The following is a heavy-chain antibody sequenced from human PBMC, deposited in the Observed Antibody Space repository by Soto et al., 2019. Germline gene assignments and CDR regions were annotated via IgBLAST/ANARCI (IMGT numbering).Heavy chain of an antibody. V-gene: IGHV6-1*01. D-gene: IGHD2-2*02. CDR3: ARDPPPCWSSTSCYTWAWFDP. Sequence: SQTLSLTCVISGDSVSSNSAAWNWIRQSPSRGLEWLGRTYYRSKWYNDYAVSVKSRITINPDTSKNQFSLQLNSVTPEDTAVYYCARDPPPCWSSTSCYTWAWFDPWGQGPLVTVS. CDR1: GDSVSSNSAA. CDR2: TYYRSKWYN. J-gene: IGHJ5*02.